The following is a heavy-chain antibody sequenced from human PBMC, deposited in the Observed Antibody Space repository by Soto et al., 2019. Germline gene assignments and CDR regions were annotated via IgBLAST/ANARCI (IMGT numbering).Heavy chain of an antibody. V-gene: IGHV3-20*01. D-gene: IGHD5-12*01. CDR3: ARDRGYSGYADY. CDR1: CFIFSNAW. CDR2: FXWNGGXK. J-gene: IGHJ4*02. Sequence: PXXSLRLSCAASCFIFSNAWINWVRQAPGXGLEWVYGFXWNGGXKGYEEYVKGRXTISRENAXKSLYLQMNSLRDEDTDLYHCARDRGYSGYADYWGKGTLVTVSS.